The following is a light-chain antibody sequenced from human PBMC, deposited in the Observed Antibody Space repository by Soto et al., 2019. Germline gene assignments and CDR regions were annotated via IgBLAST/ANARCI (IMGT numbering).Light chain of an antibody. CDR3: NSFTTTNTYV. CDR2: DVS. J-gene: IGLJ1*01. Sequence: QSVLTQPASVSGSPGQSITISCTGASSDVGGFDHVSWYQQHPGKVPRLLIYDVSSRPSGVFDLFSGSKSGNTASLTISGLQAEDEADYYCNSFTTTNTYVFGTGTKVTVL. V-gene: IGLV2-14*03. CDR1: SSDVGGFDH.